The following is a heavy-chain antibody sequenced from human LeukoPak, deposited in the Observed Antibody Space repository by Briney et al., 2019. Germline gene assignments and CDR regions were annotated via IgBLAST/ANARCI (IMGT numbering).Heavy chain of an antibody. Sequence: GGSLRLSCAASGFTFSSYAMHWVRQAPGKGLEWVAGISYDGSNKSYAVSVTGRFTISRDNSKHTLYLQMNSLTAEDPAVYYCARGTDISLWFGESLDFDYWGEGTLGTVS. V-gene: IGHV3-30-3*01. CDR2: ISYDGSNK. J-gene: IGHJ4*02. CDR1: GFTFSSYA. CDR3: ARGTDISLWFGESLDFDY. D-gene: IGHD3-10*01.